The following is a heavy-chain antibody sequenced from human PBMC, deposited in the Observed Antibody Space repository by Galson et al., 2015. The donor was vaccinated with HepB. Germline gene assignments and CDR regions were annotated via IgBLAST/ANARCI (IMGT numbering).Heavy chain of an antibody. CDR2: ISYDGSNK. D-gene: IGHD3-3*01. J-gene: IGHJ6*02. CDR3: ARDSYDFWSGPWANWYYGMDV. Sequence: SLRLSCAASGFTFSSYGMHWVRQAPGKGLEWVAVISYDGSNKYYADSVKGRFTISRDNSKNTLYLQMNSLRVEDTAVYYCARDSYDFWSGPWANWYYGMDVWGQGTTVTVSS. CDR1: GFTFSSYG. V-gene: IGHV3-30*03.